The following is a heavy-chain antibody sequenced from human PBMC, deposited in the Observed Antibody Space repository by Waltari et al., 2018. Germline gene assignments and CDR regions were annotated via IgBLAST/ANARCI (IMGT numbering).Heavy chain of an antibody. D-gene: IGHD6-19*01. J-gene: IGHJ4*02. Sequence: EVQLVESGGGLIQPGGSLRLSCAASGFTVSSNYMSWVRQAPGKGLEWVSVIYSCGSTYYADSVKGRFTISRDNSKNTLYLQMNSLRAEDTAVYYCASSYSSGWSNEYYFDYWGQGTLVTVSS. V-gene: IGHV3-53*01. CDR1: GFTVSSNY. CDR3: ASSYSSGWSNEYYFDY. CDR2: IYSCGST.